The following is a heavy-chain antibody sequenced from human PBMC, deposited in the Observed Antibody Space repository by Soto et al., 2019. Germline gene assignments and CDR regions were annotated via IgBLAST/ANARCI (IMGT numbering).Heavy chain of an antibody. CDR3: AREGRDNWNYFDY. V-gene: IGHV3-23*01. Sequence: PGGSLRLSCAASGFTFSGYAMSWVRQAPGKGLEWVSGISGSGGSAYYADSVKGRFTISRDNSKNTLYLQMNSLRAEDTAVYYCAREGRDNWNYFDYWGQGTLVTVSS. CDR1: GFTFSGYA. D-gene: IGHD1-20*01. CDR2: ISGSGGSA. J-gene: IGHJ4*02.